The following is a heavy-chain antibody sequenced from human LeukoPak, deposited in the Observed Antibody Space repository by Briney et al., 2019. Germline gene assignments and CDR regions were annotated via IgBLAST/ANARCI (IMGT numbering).Heavy chain of an antibody. Sequence: GGSLRLSCAASGFTFSSYEMNWVRQAPGKGLEWVSYISSSGSTIYYADSVKGRFTISRDNAKNSLYLQMNSLRAEDTAVYYCARAQLRYFDWSDYWGQGTLVTVSS. V-gene: IGHV3-48*03. D-gene: IGHD3-9*01. CDR3: ARAQLRYFDWSDY. CDR1: GFTFSSYE. CDR2: ISSSGSTI. J-gene: IGHJ4*02.